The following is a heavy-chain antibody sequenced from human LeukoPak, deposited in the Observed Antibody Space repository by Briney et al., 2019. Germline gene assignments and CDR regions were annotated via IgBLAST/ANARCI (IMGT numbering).Heavy chain of an antibody. D-gene: IGHD3-22*01. CDR1: GGSISSYY. J-gene: IGHJ4*02. Sequence: PSETLSLTCTVSGGSISSYYWSWIRQPPGKGLEWIGYIYYSGSTNYDPFLKSRVTISVDTSKNQFSLKLSSVTAADTAVYYCARVKHYDSSGYHYYFDYWGQGTLVTVSS. CDR2: IYYSGST. V-gene: IGHV4-59*01. CDR3: ARVKHYDSSGYHYYFDY.